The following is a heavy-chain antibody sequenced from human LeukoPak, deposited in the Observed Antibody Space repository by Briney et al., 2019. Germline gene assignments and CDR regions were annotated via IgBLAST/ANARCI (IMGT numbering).Heavy chain of an antibody. D-gene: IGHD1-26*01. CDR1: GFTVSSNY. CDR2: ISNSGGNT. V-gene: IGHV3-23*01. Sequence: GGSLRLSCAASGFTVSSNYMSWVRQAPGKGLEWVSAISNSGGNTYYADSVKGRFTISRDNSRNTLYLQMNGLRAEDTAVYYCAKDDGGSYYIYYYYMDVWGKGTTVTISS. CDR3: AKDDGGSYYIYYYYMDV. J-gene: IGHJ6*03.